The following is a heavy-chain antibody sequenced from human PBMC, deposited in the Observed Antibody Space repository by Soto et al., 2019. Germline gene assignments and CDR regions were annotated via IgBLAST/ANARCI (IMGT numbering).Heavy chain of an antibody. D-gene: IGHD2-2*01. Sequence: QVQLVESGGGVVQPGRSLRLSCAASGFTFSSYGMHWVRQAPGKGLEWVAVISYDGSNKYYADSVKGRFTISRDNSKNTLYLQMNSLRAEDTAVYYFAKEIEYQLLSNWFDPWGQGTLVTVSS. CDR1: GFTFSSYG. CDR2: ISYDGSNK. CDR3: AKEIEYQLLSNWFDP. V-gene: IGHV3-30*18. J-gene: IGHJ5*02.